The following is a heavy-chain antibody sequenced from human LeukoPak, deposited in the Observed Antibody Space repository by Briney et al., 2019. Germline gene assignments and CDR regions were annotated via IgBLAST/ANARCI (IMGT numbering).Heavy chain of an antibody. D-gene: IGHD1-26*01. CDR2: ISYDGSNK. CDR1: GFTFSSYG. J-gene: IGHJ5*02. V-gene: IGHV3-30*03. Sequence: GRSLRLSCAASGFTFSSYGMHWVRQAPGKGLEWVAVISYDGSNKYYADSVKGRFTISRDNSKNTLYLQMNSLRAEDTAVYYCARAKIGMRELLFSWGQGTLVTVSS. CDR3: ARAKIGMRELLFS.